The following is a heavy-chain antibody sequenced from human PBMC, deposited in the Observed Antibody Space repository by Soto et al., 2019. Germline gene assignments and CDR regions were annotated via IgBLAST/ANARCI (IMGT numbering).Heavy chain of an antibody. Sequence: GGSLRLSCAASGFTFSSYWMHWVRQPPGKGLVWVSRINTDGSGTSYADSVKGRFTISRDNAKNTLYLQMNSLRAEDTAVYYCVRNWNGGGYWGQGTLVTVSS. D-gene: IGHD1-1*01. CDR1: GFTFSSYW. CDR3: VRNWNGGGY. V-gene: IGHV3-74*01. J-gene: IGHJ4*02. CDR2: INTDGSGT.